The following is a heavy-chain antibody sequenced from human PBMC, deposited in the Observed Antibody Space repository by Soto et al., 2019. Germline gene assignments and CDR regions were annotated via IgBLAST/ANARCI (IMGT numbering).Heavy chain of an antibody. CDR2: IYTSGST. Sequence: SETLSLTCTVSGGSISSYYWSWIRQRTGKGLEWIVRIYTSGSTNYNPSLKSRVTMSVDTSKNQFSLKLSSVTAADTAVYYCARLVRDSSSPYNWFDPWGQGTLVTVSS. V-gene: IGHV4-4*07. CDR3: ARLVRDSSSPYNWFDP. J-gene: IGHJ5*02. CDR1: GGSISSYY. D-gene: IGHD6-6*01.